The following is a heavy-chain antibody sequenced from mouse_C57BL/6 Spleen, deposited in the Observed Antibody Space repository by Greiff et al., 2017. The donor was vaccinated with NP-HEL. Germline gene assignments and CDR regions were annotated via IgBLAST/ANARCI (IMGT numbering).Heavy chain of an antibody. CDR2: ISDGGSYT. CDR3: ARAAIYWDY. CDR1: GFTFSSYA. V-gene: IGHV5-4*01. Sequence: EVQLVESGGGLVKPGGSLKLSCAASGFTFSSYAMSWVRQTPEKRLEWVATISDGGSYTYYPDNVKGRFTISRDNAKNNLYLQMSHLKSEDTAMYYCARAAIYWDYWGQGTTLTVSS. J-gene: IGHJ2*01.